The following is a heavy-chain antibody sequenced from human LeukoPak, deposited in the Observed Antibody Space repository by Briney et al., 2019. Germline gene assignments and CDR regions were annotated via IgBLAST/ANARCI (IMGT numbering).Heavy chain of an antibody. CDR2: IYYSGST. Sequence: SETLSLTCTVSGGSISSYYWSWIRQPPGKGLEWIGYIYYSGSTNYNPSLKSRVTISVDTSKNQFSLKLSPVTAADTAVYYCARHVKGIAAAGSRWFDPWGQGTLVTVSS. D-gene: IGHD6-13*01. V-gene: IGHV4-59*08. CDR3: ARHVKGIAAAGSRWFDP. J-gene: IGHJ5*02. CDR1: GGSISSYY.